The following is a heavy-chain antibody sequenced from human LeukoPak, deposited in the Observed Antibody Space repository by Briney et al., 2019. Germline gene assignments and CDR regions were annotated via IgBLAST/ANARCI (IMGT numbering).Heavy chain of an antibody. D-gene: IGHD4-17*01. Sequence: GGSLRLSCAASGFIFSTYWMSWVRQAPGKGLEWVANIKQDGSEKYYVDFVKGRFTISRDNAKNSLYLQMNSLRAEDTAVYYCARDRFEDYGDTELGYWGQGTLVTVSS. CDR1: GFIFSTYW. CDR2: IKQDGSEK. J-gene: IGHJ4*02. CDR3: ARDRFEDYGDTELGY. V-gene: IGHV3-7*01.